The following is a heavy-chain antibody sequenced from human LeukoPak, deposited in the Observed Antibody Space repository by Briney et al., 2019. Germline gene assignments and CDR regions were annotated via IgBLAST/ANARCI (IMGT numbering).Heavy chain of an antibody. J-gene: IGHJ4*01. CDR2: INYSGTT. D-gene: IGHD1-1*01. CDR3: ARLRGGVQLWGD. V-gene: IGHV4-39*01. CDR1: SGSFSSSSYF. Sequence: SETLSLTCTVSSGSFSSSSYFCGWIRQPPGMGLEWIATINYSGTTYYNPSLKSRVTTSVDTSRNQFSLKLNCVTAADAAVYYCARLRGGVQLWGDWGQGALVTVSS.